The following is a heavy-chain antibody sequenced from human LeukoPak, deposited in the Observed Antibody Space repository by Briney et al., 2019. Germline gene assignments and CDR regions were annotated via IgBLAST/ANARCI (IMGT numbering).Heavy chain of an antibody. V-gene: IGHV1-2*02. D-gene: IGHD4-17*01. CDR1: GYTFTSYG. CDR2: INPNTGGT. CDR3: ASDHDYGDHGWVYYFDH. J-gene: IGHJ4*02. Sequence: ASVKVSCKASGYTFTSYGISWVRQAPGQGLEWMGWINPNTGGTDYAQKFQGRVTMTRDTSISTAYMELSRLTSDDTAVYYCASDHDYGDHGWVYYFDHWGQGTLVTVSS.